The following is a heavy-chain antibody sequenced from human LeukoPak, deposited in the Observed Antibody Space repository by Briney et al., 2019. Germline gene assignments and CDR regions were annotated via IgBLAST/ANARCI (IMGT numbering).Heavy chain of an antibody. CDR1: GFTVSSNY. D-gene: IGHD5-24*01. CDR2: IYSGGST. J-gene: IGHJ4*02. V-gene: IGHV3-66*01. CDR3: AQGVEMATIDY. Sequence: AGGSLRLSCAASGFTVSSNYMSWVRQAPGKGLEWVSVIYSGGSTYYADSVKGRFTISRDNSKNTLYLQMNSLRAEDTAVYYCAQGVEMATIDYWGQGTLVTVSS.